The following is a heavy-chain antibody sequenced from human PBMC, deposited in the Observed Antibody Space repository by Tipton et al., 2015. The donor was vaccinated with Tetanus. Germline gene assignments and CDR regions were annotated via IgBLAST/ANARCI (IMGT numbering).Heavy chain of an antibody. CDR2: ISHSGSS. Sequence: TLSLTCTVSGGSFSLYYWNWVRQSPGKGLEWIGEISHSGSSSYSPSLKSRVTISVDTSKNQFSLRLRSVAAADTAVYYCAKLDYGDYGRYYYYEMDVWGQGTTVTVSS. V-gene: IGHV4-34*01. D-gene: IGHD4-17*01. CDR3: AKLDYGDYGRYYYYEMDV. J-gene: IGHJ6*02. CDR1: GGSFSLYY.